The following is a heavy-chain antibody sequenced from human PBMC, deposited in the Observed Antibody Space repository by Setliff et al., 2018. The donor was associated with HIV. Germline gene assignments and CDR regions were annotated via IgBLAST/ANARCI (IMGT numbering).Heavy chain of an antibody. J-gene: IGHJ4*02. CDR2: IYWDDEK. V-gene: IGHV2-5*02. CDR3: SHRIGWHGSGSYPSGFGS. D-gene: IGHD3-10*01. Sequence: ASGPTLVNPTQTLTLTCTFSGFSLTTTGVGVGWIRQPPGKALAWLALIYWDDEKRFSPSLKNRLTITKDTSKNQVVLTMTNMAPVDTATYYCSHRIGWHGSGSYPSGFGSWGQGTLVTVSS. CDR1: GFSLTTTGVG.